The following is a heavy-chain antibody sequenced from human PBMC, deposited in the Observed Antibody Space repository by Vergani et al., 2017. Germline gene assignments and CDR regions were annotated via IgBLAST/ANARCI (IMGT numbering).Heavy chain of an antibody. D-gene: IGHD2-15*01. V-gene: IGHV4-39*01. Sequence: QVQMKELGTGLVKPSETLSLTCTVSGDSVISTDYHWGWIRQPPGKGLEWIGSMDYSGSTSYNPSLESRISISFETPKNQFSLRLTSVTAADTAVYYCASKRGACRAAYCHSYDFWGPGTLVGVSS. CDR2: MDYSGST. CDR3: ASKRGACRAAYCHSYDF. J-gene: IGHJ4*02. CDR1: GDSVISTDYH.